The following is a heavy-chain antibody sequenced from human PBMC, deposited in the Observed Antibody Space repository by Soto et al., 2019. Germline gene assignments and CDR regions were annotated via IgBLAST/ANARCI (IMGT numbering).Heavy chain of an antibody. Sequence: GGSLRLSCAASVFTFSSYSMNWVRQAPGKGLEWVSYISSSSSTIYYADSVKGRFTISRDNAKNSLYLQMNSLRDEDTAVYYCARVKGSITMVRGAGAFDIWGQGTMVTV. CDR3: ARVKGSITMVRGAGAFDI. V-gene: IGHV3-48*02. J-gene: IGHJ3*02. D-gene: IGHD3-10*01. CDR2: ISSSSSTI. CDR1: VFTFSSYS.